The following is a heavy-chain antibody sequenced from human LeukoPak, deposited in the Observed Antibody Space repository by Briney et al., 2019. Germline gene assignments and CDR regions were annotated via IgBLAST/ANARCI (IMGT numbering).Heavy chain of an antibody. V-gene: IGHV1-18*01. CDR2: ISAYSGNT. CDR3: AREYYDILSGSVPEYYYYGMDV. D-gene: IGHD3-9*01. Sequence: ASVKVSCKASGYTFTSCGISWVRQAPGQGLEWMGWISAYSGNTYYAQKLQGRVTMTTDTSTSTAYMELRSLRSGDTAVYFCAREYYDILSGSVPEYYYYGMDVWGQGTTVTVSS. CDR1: GYTFTSCG. J-gene: IGHJ6*02.